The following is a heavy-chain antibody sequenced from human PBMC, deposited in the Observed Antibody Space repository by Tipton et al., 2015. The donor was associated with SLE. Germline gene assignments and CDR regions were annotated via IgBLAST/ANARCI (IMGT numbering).Heavy chain of an antibody. CDR3: ARGHWAGDLYY. D-gene: IGHD7-27*01. V-gene: IGHV3-74*01. CDR2: INSDGSST. CDR1: GVNFDDYV. Sequence: SLRLSCAAPGVNFDDYVMHWVRQVPGKGLEWVSGINSDGSSTSYADFAKGRFTISRDNAKNTLYLQMNSLRAVDTAVYYCARGHWAGDLYYWGQGTLVTVSS. J-gene: IGHJ4*02.